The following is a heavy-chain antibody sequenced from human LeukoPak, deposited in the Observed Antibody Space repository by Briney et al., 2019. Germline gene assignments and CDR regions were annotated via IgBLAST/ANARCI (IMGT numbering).Heavy chain of an antibody. Sequence: GASVKVSCKASGYTFTSYGISWVRQAPGQGLEWMGWISAYNGNTNYAQKLQGRVTMTTDTSTTTAYMELRSLGSDDTAVYYCASLYGSGSPFDYWGQGTLVTVSS. J-gene: IGHJ4*02. CDR1: GYTFTSYG. D-gene: IGHD3-10*01. V-gene: IGHV1-18*01. CDR2: ISAYNGNT. CDR3: ASLYGSGSPFDY.